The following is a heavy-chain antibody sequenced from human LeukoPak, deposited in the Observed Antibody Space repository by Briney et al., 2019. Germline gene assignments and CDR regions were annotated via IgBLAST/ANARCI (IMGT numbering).Heavy chain of an antibody. J-gene: IGHJ5*02. V-gene: IGHV3-23*01. D-gene: IGHD3-22*01. CDR3: ANYSYYYDSSANYGWFDP. CDR1: GFTFSVYA. Sequence: GSLRLSCAASGFTFSVYAMSWVRQAPGKGPEWVSAISGSGGDTFYADSVKGRFTISRDNSKNTLFLQMNSLRAEDTALYYCANYSYYYDSSANYGWFDPWGQGTLVTVSS. CDR2: ISGSGGDT.